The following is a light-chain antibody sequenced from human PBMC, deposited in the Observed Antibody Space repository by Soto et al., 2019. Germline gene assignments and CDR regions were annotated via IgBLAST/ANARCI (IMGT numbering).Light chain of an antibody. J-gene: IGKJ1*01. V-gene: IGKV3-11*01. Sequence: EIVLTQSPATLSLSPGERATLSCRASQTVTSSLAWYQQKPGQAPRLLISAASNRATGIPARFSGSGSGTDFTLTISSLEPEDFALYYCQQRHTWPRTFGQGNKVEF. CDR2: AAS. CDR3: QQRHTWPRT. CDR1: QTVTSS.